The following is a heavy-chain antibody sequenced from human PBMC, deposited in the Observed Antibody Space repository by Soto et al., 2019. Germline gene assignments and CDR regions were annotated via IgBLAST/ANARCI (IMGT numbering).Heavy chain of an antibody. CDR1: GFTLDNYG. J-gene: IGHJ4*02. V-gene: IGHV3-23*01. D-gene: IGHD6-19*01. CDR2: VSGSGGST. Sequence: GESLKISCAASGFTLDNYGMSWVRQAPGKGLEWVSTVSGSGGSTYYAASVKGRFTISREYSKNTLYLQMNSLRAEDTAVYFCARQRSYNSGFFDYWGQGTLVTVSS. CDR3: ARQRSYNSGFFDY.